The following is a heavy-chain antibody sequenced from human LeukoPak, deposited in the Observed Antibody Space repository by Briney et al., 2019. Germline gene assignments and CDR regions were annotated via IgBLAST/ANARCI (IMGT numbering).Heavy chain of an antibody. D-gene: IGHD3-16*02. CDR3: ARDRARRRNYVWGSYRRQALDY. CDR1: GFTFSSYE. J-gene: IGHJ4*02. V-gene: IGHV3-48*03. Sequence: GGSLRLSCAASGFTFSSYEMNWVRQAPGKGLEWVSYISSSGSTIYYADSVKGRFTISRDNAKNSLYLQMNSLRAEDTAVYYCARDRARRRNYVWGSYRRQALDYWGQGTLVTVSS. CDR2: ISSSGSTI.